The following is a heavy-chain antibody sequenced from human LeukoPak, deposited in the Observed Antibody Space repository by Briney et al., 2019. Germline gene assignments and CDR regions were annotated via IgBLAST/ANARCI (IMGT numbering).Heavy chain of an antibody. CDR2: ISSDGGST. D-gene: IGHD4-23*01. J-gene: IGHJ6*03. CDR1: GFTFSKYA. CDR3: TRSGGSYYYYFMDV. V-gene: IGHV3-64*01. Sequence: GGSLRLSCAASGFTFSKYAMHWVRQPPGKGLEYVSAISSDGGSTFYANSVKGRFTISRDNSKNTLYLQMGSLRAEDMAVYYCTRSGGSYYYYFMDVWGTGTTVTVSS.